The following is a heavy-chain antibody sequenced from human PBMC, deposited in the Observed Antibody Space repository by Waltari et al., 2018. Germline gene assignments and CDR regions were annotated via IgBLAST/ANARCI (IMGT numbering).Heavy chain of an antibody. J-gene: IGHJ6*03. CDR2: MNPNSGNT. V-gene: IGHV1-8*01. D-gene: IGHD6-13*01. CDR3: ARGIASAGRPAGHYYYYMDV. Sequence: QVQLVQSGAEVKKPLASVKVSCKASGYTFTRYDINWVRQATGQGIEWMGWMNPNSGNTGYAKKFQGRITMTRNTSISTAHMELSGLTSEDMAVYYCARGIASAGRPAGHYYYYMDVWGKGTTVTVSS. CDR1: GYTFTRYD.